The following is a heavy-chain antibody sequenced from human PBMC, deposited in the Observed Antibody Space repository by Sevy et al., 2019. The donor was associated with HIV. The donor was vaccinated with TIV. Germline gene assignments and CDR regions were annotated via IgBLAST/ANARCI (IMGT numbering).Heavy chain of an antibody. CDR1: GFIVNDKY. CDR3: VSLFLSYRSGWSYFNY. D-gene: IGHD6-19*01. CDR2: IFSSGST. Sequence: GGSLRLSCAISGFIVNDKYIIWVRQAPGKGLEWVSVIFSSGSTYYADSAKGRFTIPRDNSKNTVYLQMNSVRAEDTAVYYCVSLFLSYRSGWSYFNYWGQGTLVTVSS. J-gene: IGHJ4*02. V-gene: IGHV3-66*02.